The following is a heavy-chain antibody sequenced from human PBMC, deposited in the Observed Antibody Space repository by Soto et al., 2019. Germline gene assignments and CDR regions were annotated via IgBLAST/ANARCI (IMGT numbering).Heavy chain of an antibody. J-gene: IGHJ6*02. D-gene: IGHD3-22*01. CDR3: ATTGYYDSSGYRNYGMDV. V-gene: IGHV5-51*01. Sequence: GESLKISCKGSGYSFTSYWIGWVRQMPGKGLEWMGIIYPGDPDTRYSPSFQGQVTISADKSISTAYLQWSSLKASDTAMYYCATTGYYDSSGYRNYGMDVWGQGTTVTVSS. CDR2: IYPGDPDT. CDR1: GYSFTSYW.